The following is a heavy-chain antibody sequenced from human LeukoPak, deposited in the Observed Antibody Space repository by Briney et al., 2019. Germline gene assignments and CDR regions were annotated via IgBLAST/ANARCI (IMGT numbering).Heavy chain of an antibody. CDR1: GVSINNYY. V-gene: IGHV4-59*01. D-gene: IGHD3-10*01. CDR3: ARDRITMVRGALRYYGMDV. Sequence: SETLSLTCTVSGVSINNYYWSWIRQPPGKGLEWIGYIYYSGSTNHNPSLKSRVTISVDTSKNQFSLKLNSVTAADTAVYYCARDRITMVRGALRYYGMDVWGQGTTVTVSS. CDR2: IYYSGST. J-gene: IGHJ6*02.